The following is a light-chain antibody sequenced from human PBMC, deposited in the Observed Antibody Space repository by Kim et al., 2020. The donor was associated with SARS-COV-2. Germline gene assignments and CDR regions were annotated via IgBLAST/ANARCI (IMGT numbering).Light chain of an antibody. CDR1: QSVSSSY. V-gene: IGKV3-20*01. CDR3: QQYGSSPLT. Sequence: SPGERANLSCRASQSVSSSYLAWYQQKPGQAPRLLIYGASSRATGIPDRFSGSGSGTDFTLTISRLEPEDFAVYYCQQYGSSPLTFGPGTKVDIK. CDR2: GAS. J-gene: IGKJ3*01.